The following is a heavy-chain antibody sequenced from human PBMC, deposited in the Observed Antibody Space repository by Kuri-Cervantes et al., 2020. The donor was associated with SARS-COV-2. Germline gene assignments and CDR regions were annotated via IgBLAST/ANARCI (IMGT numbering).Heavy chain of an antibody. D-gene: IGHD4-11*01. Sequence: GGSLRLSCAASGFTVSSNYMSWVRQAPGKGLVWVSRLTNDGSDAIFADSVKGRFTISRDNAKNMLYLYMNSLRADDTAVYYCARDSMTTRDFDYWGQGTLVTV. CDR1: GFTVSSNY. CDR2: LTNDGSDA. V-gene: IGHV3-74*01. J-gene: IGHJ4*02. CDR3: ARDSMTTRDFDY.